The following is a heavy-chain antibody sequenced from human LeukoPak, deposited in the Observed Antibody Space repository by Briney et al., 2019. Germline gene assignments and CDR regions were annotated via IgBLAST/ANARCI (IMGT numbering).Heavy chain of an antibody. J-gene: IGHJ6*02. CDR1: GFTFSSYA. CDR2: VSYDGSNK. D-gene: IGHD4-23*01. Sequence: GRSLRLSCAASGFTFSSYAMHWVRQAPGKGLEWVAVVSYDGSNKYYADSVKGRFTISRDNSKNTLYLQMNSLRAEDTAVYYCARESGSGNGYYYYGMDVWGQGTTVTVPS. V-gene: IGHV3-30-3*01. CDR3: ARESGSGNGYYYYGMDV.